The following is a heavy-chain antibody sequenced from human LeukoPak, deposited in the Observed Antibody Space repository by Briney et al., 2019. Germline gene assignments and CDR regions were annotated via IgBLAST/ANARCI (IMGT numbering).Heavy chain of an antibody. V-gene: IGHV1-8*01. Sequence: ASVKVSCKASGYTFTSYDINWVRQATGQGLEWMGWMNPNSGNTGYAQKFQGRVTMTRNTSISTAYMELSSLRSEDTAVYYCARGTPLRGIAAAGTSDYWGQGTLVTVSS. CDR3: ARGTPLRGIAAAGTSDY. CDR2: MNPNSGNT. D-gene: IGHD6-13*01. CDR1: GYTFTSYD. J-gene: IGHJ4*02.